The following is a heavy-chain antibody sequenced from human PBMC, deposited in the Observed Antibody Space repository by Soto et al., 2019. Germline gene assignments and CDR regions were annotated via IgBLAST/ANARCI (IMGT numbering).Heavy chain of an antibody. Sequence: SETLSLTCTVSGGSISSGGYYWSWVRQSPGKGLEWIGEIFHNGKTNYSPSLKSRVSISVDKSKNQFSLRLRSVTAADTAVYYCARRPGGTYSYYFDYWGQGTLVTVSS. J-gene: IGHJ4*02. CDR1: GGSISSGGYY. CDR2: IFHNGKT. CDR3: ARRPGGTYSYYFDY. V-gene: IGHV4-39*07. D-gene: IGHD2-15*01.